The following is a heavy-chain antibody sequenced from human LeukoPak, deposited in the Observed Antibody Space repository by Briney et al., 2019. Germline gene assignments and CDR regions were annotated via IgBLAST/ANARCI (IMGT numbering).Heavy chain of an antibody. V-gene: IGHV4-59*01. CDR1: GGSISSYY. CDR3: AREHSGSSYDY. Sequence: TPSETLSLTCTVSGGSISSYYWSWIRQPPGKGLEWIGYIYYSGSTNYNPSLKSRVTISVDTSKNQFSLKLSSVTAADTAVYYCAREHSGSSYDYWGQGTLVTVSS. CDR2: IYYSGST. D-gene: IGHD2-15*01. J-gene: IGHJ4*02.